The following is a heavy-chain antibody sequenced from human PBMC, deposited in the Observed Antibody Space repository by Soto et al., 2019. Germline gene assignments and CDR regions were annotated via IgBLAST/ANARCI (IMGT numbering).Heavy chain of an antibody. CDR1: GFTFSSYW. V-gene: IGHV3-7*05. CDR3: ARDLMTTQTYYYGMDV. D-gene: IGHD4-17*01. J-gene: IGHJ6*02. Sequence: GESLKISCAASGFTFSSYWMSWVRQAPGKGLEWVANIKQDGSEKYYVDSVKGRFTISRDNAKNSLYLQMNSLRAEDTAVYYCARDLMTTQTYYYGMDVWGQGTTVTVSS. CDR2: IKQDGSEK.